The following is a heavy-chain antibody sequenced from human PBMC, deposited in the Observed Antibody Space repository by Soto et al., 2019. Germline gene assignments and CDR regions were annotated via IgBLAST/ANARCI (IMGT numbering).Heavy chain of an antibody. CDR1: GYTFTSYG. Sequence: VASVKVSCKASGYTFTSYGISWVRQAPGQGIEWMGWISAYNGNTNYAQRLQGRVTMTTDTSTSTAYMELRSLRSDDTAVYYCAREDGPHLFDYWGQGTLVTVSS. CDR3: AREDGPHLFDY. V-gene: IGHV1-18*01. J-gene: IGHJ4*02. CDR2: ISAYNGNT.